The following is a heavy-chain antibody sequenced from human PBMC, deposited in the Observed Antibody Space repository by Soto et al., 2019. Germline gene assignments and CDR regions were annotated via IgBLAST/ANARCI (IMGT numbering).Heavy chain of an antibody. J-gene: IGHJ6*02. CDR3: ARVIYGGWSTLKNYYYYAMDV. CDR1: GFSFSTYD. V-gene: IGHV3-48*02. CDR2: ISGGSSRI. D-gene: IGHD4-17*01. Sequence: PGGSLRLSCAASGFSFSTYDMNWVRQAPGKGLEWVSYISGGSSRIFYADSVKGRFTISRDNAKNSMYLQMNSLRDEDTGVYYCARVIYGGWSTLKNYYYYAMDVWGQGTTVTVSS.